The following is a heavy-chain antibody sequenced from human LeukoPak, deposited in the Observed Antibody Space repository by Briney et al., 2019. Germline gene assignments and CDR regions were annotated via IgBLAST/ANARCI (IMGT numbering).Heavy chain of an antibody. CDR3: ASRVGATHSDY. V-gene: IGHV4-59*01. J-gene: IGHJ4*02. CDR2: ISYSGAT. D-gene: IGHD1-26*01. CDR1: GGSISSYY. Sequence: SETLSLTCTVSGGSISSYYWSWIRQPPGKGLEWVGYISYSGATNYNPSLKSRVTISVDTSKNQFSLKVSSVTAADTAVYYCASRVGATHSDYWGQGTLVTVSS.